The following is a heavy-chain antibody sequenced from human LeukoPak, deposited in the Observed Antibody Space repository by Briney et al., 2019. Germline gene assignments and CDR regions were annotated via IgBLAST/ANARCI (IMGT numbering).Heavy chain of an antibody. V-gene: IGHV3-30*15. CDR1: GFTFSTYT. Sequence: GGSLRLSCAASGFTFSTYTMHWVRQAPGKGPEWVTLISHDGINKYYADSVKGRFTISRDNSKNTLSLQMCSLRPEDTAVYYCATGASTYYYDSSGPFWGLGTLVTVSS. CDR2: ISHDGINK. CDR3: ATGASTYYYDSSGPF. J-gene: IGHJ4*02. D-gene: IGHD3-22*01.